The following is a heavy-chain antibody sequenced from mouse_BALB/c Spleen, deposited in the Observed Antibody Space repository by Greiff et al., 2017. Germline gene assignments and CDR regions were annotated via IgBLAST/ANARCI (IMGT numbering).Heavy chain of an antibody. V-gene: IGHV1-20*02. CDR1: GYSFTGYF. CDR2: INPYNGDT. Sequence: EVQLQQSGPELVKPGASVKISCKASGYSFTGYFMNWVMQSHGKSLEWIGRINPYNGDTFYNQKFKGKATLTVDKSSSTAHMELRSLASEDSAVYYCARSAYGVYYYAMDYWGQGTSVTVSS. CDR3: ARSAYGVYYYAMDY. J-gene: IGHJ4*01. D-gene: IGHD1-1*01.